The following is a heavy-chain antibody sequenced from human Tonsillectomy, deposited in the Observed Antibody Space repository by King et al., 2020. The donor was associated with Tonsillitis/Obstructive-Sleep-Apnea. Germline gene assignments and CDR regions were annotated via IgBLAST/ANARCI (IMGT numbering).Heavy chain of an antibody. CDR3: ARDHGANYFDY. J-gene: IGHJ4*02. V-gene: IGHV3-66*01. Sequence: VQLVGSGGGLVQPGGSLRLSCAASGFTVSSDYMSWVRQAPGKGLEWGSVIYIGGSTYYADSVKGRFTISRDNSKNTLYLQMNSLRAEDTATYYCARDHGANYFDYWGQGTLVTVSS. D-gene: IGHD4-17*01. CDR2: IYIGGST. CDR1: GFTVSSDY.